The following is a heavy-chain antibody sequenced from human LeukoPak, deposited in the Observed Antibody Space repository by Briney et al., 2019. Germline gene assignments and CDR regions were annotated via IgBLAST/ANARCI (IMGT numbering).Heavy chain of an antibody. Sequence: GGSLRLSCAASGFTFSSYSMNWVRQAPGKGLEWVSSISSSSSYIYYADSVKGRFTISRDNAKNSLYLQMNSLRAEDTAAYYCASATHYYYGMDVWGQGTTVTVSS. CDR2: ISSSSSYI. V-gene: IGHV3-21*01. CDR3: ASATHYYYGMDV. CDR1: GFTFSSYS. J-gene: IGHJ6*02.